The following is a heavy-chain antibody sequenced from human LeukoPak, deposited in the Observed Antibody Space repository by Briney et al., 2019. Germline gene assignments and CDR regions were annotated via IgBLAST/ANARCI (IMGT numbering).Heavy chain of an antibody. J-gene: IGHJ6*04. CDR2: IKQDGSEK. D-gene: IGHD3-10*02. Sequence: GGSLRLSCAASGFTFSNNWMSWVRQAPGKGLEWVANIKQDGSEKNYVDSVKGRFTISRDNAKNSLSLQMNSLRAEDTAVYYCAELGITMIGGVWGKGTTVTISS. V-gene: IGHV3-7*01. CDR3: AELGITMIGGV. CDR1: GFTFSNNW.